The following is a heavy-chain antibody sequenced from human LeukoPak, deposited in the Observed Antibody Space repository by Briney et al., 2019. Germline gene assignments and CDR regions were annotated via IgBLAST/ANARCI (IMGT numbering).Heavy chain of an antibody. CDR2: IYHSGNT. V-gene: IGHV4-38-2*02. D-gene: IGHD6-13*01. CDR1: AYSINNGYF. CDR3: ARVETEGSSWYGVHYFDY. J-gene: IGHJ4*02. Sequence: SETLSLTCIVSAYSINNGYFWGWIRQPPGKGLEWIGNIYHSGNTYYNPSLESRVTISLDTSRNQFSLRLSSVTAADTAMYYCARVETEGSSWYGVHYFDYWGQGTQVTVSS.